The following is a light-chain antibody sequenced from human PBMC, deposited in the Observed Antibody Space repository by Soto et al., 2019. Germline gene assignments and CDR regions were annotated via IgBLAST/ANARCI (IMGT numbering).Light chain of an antibody. CDR1: SSDIGSCYD. V-gene: IGLV1-40*01. CDR2: GNS. J-gene: IGLJ3*02. CDR3: KSYYSSLSGWV. Sequence: QSVLTQPPSVSGSPGQTVTISCTGSSSDIGSCYDVPWYQQLPGTAPKLLIYGNSNRPSGVPDRLSGSKSGTSASLAISGLQAEDEADYFCKSYYSSLSGWVFGGGTKLTVL.